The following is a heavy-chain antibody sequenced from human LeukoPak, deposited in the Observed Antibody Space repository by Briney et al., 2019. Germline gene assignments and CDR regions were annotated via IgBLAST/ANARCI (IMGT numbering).Heavy chain of an antibody. CDR3: TRLRFSGRHGIDL. CDR1: GYSFTSQW. Sequence: GESLKISFQGSGYSFTSQWIAWVRQMPGEGLESMGIIYAGDSETRYSPSFQGHVTISVDRSISTAYLEWTSAQVSDTATYYCTRLRFSGRHGIDLWGQGTTVTVSS. J-gene: IGHJ6*01. V-gene: IGHV5-51*01. D-gene: IGHD3-10*01. CDR2: IYAGDSET.